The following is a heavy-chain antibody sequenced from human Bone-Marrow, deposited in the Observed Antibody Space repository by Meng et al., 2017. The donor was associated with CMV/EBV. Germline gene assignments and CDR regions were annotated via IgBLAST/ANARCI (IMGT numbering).Heavy chain of an antibody. CDR3: ARNRSPDSSGAFDI. Sequence: GESLKISCAACGFTFSSYDMHWVRQATGKGLEWVSAIGTAGDTYYPGSVKGQFTISRENAKNSLYLQMNSLRAGDTAVYYCARNRSPDSSGAFDIWGQGTMVTVSS. D-gene: IGHD3-22*01. CDR1: GFTFSSYD. CDR2: IGTAGDT. V-gene: IGHV3-13*03. J-gene: IGHJ3*02.